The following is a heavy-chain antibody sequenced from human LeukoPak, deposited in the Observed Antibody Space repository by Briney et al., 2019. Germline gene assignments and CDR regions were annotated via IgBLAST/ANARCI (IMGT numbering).Heavy chain of an antibody. V-gene: IGHV3-9*01. J-gene: IGHJ3*02. CDR3: ARDKAGGVTYAFDI. CDR2: ISWSSANV. CDR1: GFTFDDYA. D-gene: IGHD4-11*01. Sequence: PGGSLRLSCAASGFTFDDYAMHWVRQDPGKGLEWVSGISWSSANVGYADSVKGRFTISRDNAKNSLYLQMNSLRVEDTALYYCARDKAGGVTYAFDIWGQGTMVTVSS.